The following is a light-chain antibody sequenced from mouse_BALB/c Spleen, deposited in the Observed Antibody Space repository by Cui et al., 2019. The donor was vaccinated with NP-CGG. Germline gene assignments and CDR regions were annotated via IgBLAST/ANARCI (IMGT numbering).Light chain of an antibody. V-gene: IGKV4-61*01. CDR3: QQYQSYPFT. CDR2: GTS. CDR1: PSVSY. Sequence: QIVLTQSPAILSASPGEKVTMTCSASPSVSYMNRYQQKPGSSPKPWIYGTSNLASGVPARFSGSGSGTSYSLTISSMEAEDAATYYCQQYQSYPFTFGSGTKLEIK. J-gene: IGKJ4*01.